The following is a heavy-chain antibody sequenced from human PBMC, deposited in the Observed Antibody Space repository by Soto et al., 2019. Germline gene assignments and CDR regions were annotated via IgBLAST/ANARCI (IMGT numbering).Heavy chain of an antibody. CDR1: GFTFSSYW. Sequence: GGSLRLSCAASGFTFSSYWMSWVRQAPGKGLEWVANIKQDGSEKYYVDSVKGRFTISRDNAKNSLYLQMNSLRAEVTAGYYCARGDVIGAFDIWGQGTMVTVSS. J-gene: IGHJ3*02. CDR3: ARGDVIGAFDI. CDR2: IKQDGSEK. D-gene: IGHD3-16*02. V-gene: IGHV3-7*01.